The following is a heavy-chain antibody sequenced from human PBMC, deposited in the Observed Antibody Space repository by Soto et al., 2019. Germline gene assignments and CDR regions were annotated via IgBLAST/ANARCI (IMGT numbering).Heavy chain of an antibody. V-gene: IGHV3-66*01. CDR3: ARDPYSGDYGDY. D-gene: IGHD2-21*01. J-gene: IGHJ4*02. CDR1: GFTISTNY. CDR2: IYSSGNT. Sequence: EVQLVESGGGLVQPGGSLRLTCAASGFTISTNYMNWVRQAPGKGLEWVSIIYSSGNTDYADSVKGRFTISRDKSKNTRYLQMNSLRVEDTAVYYCARDPYSGDYGDYWGQGTLVTVSS.